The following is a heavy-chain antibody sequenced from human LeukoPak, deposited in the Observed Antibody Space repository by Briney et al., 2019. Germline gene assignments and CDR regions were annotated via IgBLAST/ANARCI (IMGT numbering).Heavy chain of an antibody. D-gene: IGHD3-3*01. CDR3: ARHEIGRYYDFWSGYYLYYFDY. V-gene: IGHV4-38-2*01. J-gene: IGHJ4*02. CDR1: GYSISSGYY. Sequence: SETLSLTCAVSGYSISSGYYWGWIRQPPGKGLEWMGSIYHSGSTYYNPSLKSRVTISVDTSKNQFSLKLSSVTAADTAVYYCARHEIGRYYDFWSGYYLYYFDYWGQGTLVTVSS. CDR2: IYHSGST.